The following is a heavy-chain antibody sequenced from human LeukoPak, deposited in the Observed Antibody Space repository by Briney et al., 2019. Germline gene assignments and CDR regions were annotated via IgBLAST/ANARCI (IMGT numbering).Heavy chain of an antibody. CDR1: GFTFGSYA. Sequence: GGSLRLSCAASGFTFGSYAMHWVRQAPGKGLEWVAVISYDGSNKYYADSVKGRFTISRDNSKNTLYLQMSSLRAEDTAVYYCARDSDIPLAFVYYLDYWGQGTLVTVSS. CDR2: ISYDGSNK. V-gene: IGHV3-30-3*01. D-gene: IGHD3-10*01. CDR3: ARDSDIPLAFVYYLDY. J-gene: IGHJ4*02.